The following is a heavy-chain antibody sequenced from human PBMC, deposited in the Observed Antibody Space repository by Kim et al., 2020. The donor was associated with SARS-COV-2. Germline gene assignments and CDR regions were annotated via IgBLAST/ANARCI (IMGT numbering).Heavy chain of an antibody. CDR2: ISYSGGRT. CDR1: GFSFSTYD. Sequence: GGSLRLSCATSGFSFSTYDMSWVRQAPGKGLEWVSNISYSGGRTYYADSVKGRFTISRDNSKNTVYLQMNSLRVEDTAMYYCATASCGGGSCYSDIDAFDIWGQGTPVTVSS. V-gene: IGHV3-23*01. J-gene: IGHJ3*02. D-gene: IGHD2-15*01. CDR3: ATASCGGGSCYSDIDAFDI.